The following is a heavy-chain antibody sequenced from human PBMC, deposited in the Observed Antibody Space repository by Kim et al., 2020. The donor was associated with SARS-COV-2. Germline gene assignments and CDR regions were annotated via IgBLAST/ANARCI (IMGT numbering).Heavy chain of an antibody. CDR1: GGSFSGYY. Sequence: SETLSLTCAVYGGSFSGYYWSWIRQPPGKGLEWIGEINHSGSTNYNPSLKSRVTISVDTSKNQFSLKLSSVTAADTAVYYCARVFTEDDYGEGDRSDAFDICGQRTMGTASS. CDR2: INHSGST. CDR3: ARVFTEDDYGEGDRSDAFDI. J-gene: IGHJ3*02. V-gene: IGHV4-34*01. D-gene: IGHD4-17*01.